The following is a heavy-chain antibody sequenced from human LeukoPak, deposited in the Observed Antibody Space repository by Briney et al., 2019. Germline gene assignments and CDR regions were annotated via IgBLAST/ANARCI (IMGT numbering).Heavy chain of an antibody. Sequence: QPGGSLRLSCAASGFTFSSYALHWVRQAPGKGLEWVAFIRYDGSNKYYADSVKGRFTISRDNSKNTLYLQMNSLRAEDTAVYYCALGGCSSTSCYAGADYWGQGTLVTVSS. CDR2: IRYDGSNK. V-gene: IGHV3-30*02. CDR1: GFTFSSYA. D-gene: IGHD2-2*01. J-gene: IGHJ4*02. CDR3: ALGGCSSTSCYAGADY.